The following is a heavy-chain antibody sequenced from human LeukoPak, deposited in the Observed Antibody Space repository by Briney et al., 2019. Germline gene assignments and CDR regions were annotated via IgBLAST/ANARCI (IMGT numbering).Heavy chain of an antibody. J-gene: IGHJ4*02. CDR2: ISGSGGST. CDR1: GFAFSSYA. D-gene: IGHD5-18*01. CDR3: AKVRYSYGYVRY. Sequence: GGSLRLSCAASGFAFSSYAMSWVRQAPGKGLEWVSAISGSGGSTYYADSVKGRFTISRDNSKNTLYLQMNSLRAEDTAVYYCAKVRYSYGYVRYWGQGTLVTVSS. V-gene: IGHV3-23*01.